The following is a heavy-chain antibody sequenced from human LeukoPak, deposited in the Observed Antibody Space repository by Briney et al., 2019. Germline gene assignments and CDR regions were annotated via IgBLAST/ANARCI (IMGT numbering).Heavy chain of an antibody. CDR1: GFTFGDYA. V-gene: IGHV3-49*04. J-gene: IGHJ6*02. CDR3: TRGGGRGWSEDYYGMDV. D-gene: IGHD6-19*01. Sequence: GRSLRLSCTASGFTFGDYAMTWVSQAPGKGLEWVGFIRSKAYGGTTEYAASVKGRFSISRDDSKSIAYLQMNSLKTEDTAVYYCTRGGGRGWSEDYYGMDVWGQGTTVTVSS. CDR2: IRSKAYGGTT.